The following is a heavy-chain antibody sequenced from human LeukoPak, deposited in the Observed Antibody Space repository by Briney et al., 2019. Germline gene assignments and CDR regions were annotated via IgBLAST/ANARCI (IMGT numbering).Heavy chain of an antibody. V-gene: IGHV1-8*01. D-gene: IGHD4-17*01. Sequence: ASVKVSCRASGYTFTNYDINWVRQATGQGLEWMGWMNPKSGYTGFAQKFQGRVTMTRTTSISTAYMELTSLRSEDTAVYYCARTDGDLDYWGQGTRVTVSS. J-gene: IGHJ4*02. CDR3: ARTDGDLDY. CDR2: MNPKSGYT. CDR1: GYTFTNYD.